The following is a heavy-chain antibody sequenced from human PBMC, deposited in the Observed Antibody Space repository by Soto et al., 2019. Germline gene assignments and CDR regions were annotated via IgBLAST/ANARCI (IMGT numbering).Heavy chain of an antibody. CDR2: ISWNSGGT. CDR3: ARPPGYISDWYYFDL. CDR1: GFTFDDYA. Sequence: PGGSLRLSCAASGFTFDDYAMHWVRQAPGKGLEWVSGISWNSGGTNYAQKFQGRVTMTWDTSLNTAYMELSSLISEDTAVYYCARPPGYISDWYYFDLWGQGTLVTVSS. D-gene: IGHD6-19*01. V-gene: IGHV3-9*01. J-gene: IGHJ4*02.